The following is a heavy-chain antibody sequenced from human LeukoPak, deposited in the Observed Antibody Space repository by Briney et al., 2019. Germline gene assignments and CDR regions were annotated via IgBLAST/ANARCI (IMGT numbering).Heavy chain of an antibody. J-gene: IGHJ4*02. V-gene: IGHV4-4*09. CDR1: GVSISRFY. CDR3: VQTTGWPGFDY. D-gene: IGHD1-1*01. CDR2: IYSGVPT. Sequence: SETLSLSCTTSGVSISRFYWSWVRQPPGKGLEWIGNIYSGVPTYFNPSLKSRVIISVDTSKNQFSLNLTSVTAADTAMYYCVQTTGWPGFDYWGQGILVTVSS.